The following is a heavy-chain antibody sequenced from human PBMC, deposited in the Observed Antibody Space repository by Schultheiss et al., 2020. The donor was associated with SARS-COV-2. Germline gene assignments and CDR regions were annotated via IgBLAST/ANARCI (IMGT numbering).Heavy chain of an antibody. J-gene: IGHJ4*02. CDR3: ARDLSGREDY. CDR2: INEDGSTT. Sequence: GGSLRLSCVGSGFSFSGYWMHWVRQTPGKGLMWVSRINEDGSTTNHADSVKGRFTISRDNAKNTLYLQLNSLRGEDTAVYYCARDLSGREDYWGQGTLVTVSS. V-gene: IGHV3-74*01. D-gene: IGHD3-10*01. CDR1: GFSFSGYW.